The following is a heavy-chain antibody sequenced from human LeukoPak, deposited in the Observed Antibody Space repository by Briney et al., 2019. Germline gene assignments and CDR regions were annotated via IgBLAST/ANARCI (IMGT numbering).Heavy chain of an antibody. D-gene: IGHD2-2*01. CDR3: ARATGCSSTSGYNWFDP. J-gene: IGHJ5*02. V-gene: IGHV4-4*07. Sequence: SETLSLTCTVSGGSISSYYWSWIRQPAGKGLEWIGRIYTSGSTNYNPSLKSRVTMSVDSSKNQFSLKLSSVTAADTAVYYCARATGCSSTSGYNWFDPWGQGTLVTVSS. CDR1: GGSISSYY. CDR2: IYTSGST.